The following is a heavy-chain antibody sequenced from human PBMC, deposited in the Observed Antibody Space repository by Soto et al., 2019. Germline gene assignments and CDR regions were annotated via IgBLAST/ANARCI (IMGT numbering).Heavy chain of an antibody. J-gene: IGHJ6*02. Sequence: SETLSLTCTVSGGSISSSSYYWGWIRQPPGKGLEWIGSIYYSGSTYYNPSLKSRVTISVDTSKNQFSLKLSSVTAADTAVYYCGITMVRGVITRYYYYGMDVWGQGTTVTVSS. V-gene: IGHV4-39*01. CDR2: IYYSGST. D-gene: IGHD3-10*01. CDR1: GGSISSSSYY. CDR3: GITMVRGVITRYYYYGMDV.